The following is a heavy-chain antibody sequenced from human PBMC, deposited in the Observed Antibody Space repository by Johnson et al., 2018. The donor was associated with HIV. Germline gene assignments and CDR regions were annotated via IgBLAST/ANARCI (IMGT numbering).Heavy chain of an antibody. CDR2: ISYDGSNK. Sequence: QVQLVESGGGVVQPGRSLRLSCAASGFTFSSYAMHWVRQAPGKGLEWVACISYDGSNKYYADSVKGRFTISRDNSKNTLYLQMNSLRAEDTALYSCARARWEEPIRGALDIWGQGTMVTVSS. D-gene: IGHD1-14*01. CDR3: ARARWEEPIRGALDI. J-gene: IGHJ3*02. CDR1: GFTFSSYA. V-gene: IGHV3-30*04.